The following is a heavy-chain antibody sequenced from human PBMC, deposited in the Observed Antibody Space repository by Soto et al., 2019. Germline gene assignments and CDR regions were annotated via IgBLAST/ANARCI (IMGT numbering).Heavy chain of an antibody. CDR1: GGSFSGYY. V-gene: IGHV4-34*01. CDR3: ARGLSHYDFWSGYYSLKYYFDY. D-gene: IGHD3-3*01. Sequence: QVQLQQWGAGLLKPSETLSLTCAVYGGSFSGYYWSWIRQPPGKGLEWIGEINHSGSTNYNPSLKSPVTISVDTSKNQFSLKLSSVTAADTAVYYCARGLSHYDFWSGYYSLKYYFDYWGQGTLVTVSS. J-gene: IGHJ4*02. CDR2: INHSGST.